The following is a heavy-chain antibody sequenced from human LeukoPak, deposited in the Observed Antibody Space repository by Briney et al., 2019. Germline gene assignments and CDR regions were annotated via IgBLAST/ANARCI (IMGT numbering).Heavy chain of an antibody. V-gene: IGHV3-21*01. Sequence: GGSLRLSCAASGFTFSSYSMNWVRQAPGKGLEWVSSISSSSSYIYYAGSVKGRFTISRDNAKNSLYLQMNSLRAEDTAVYYCAIVVGVPGYWGQGTLVTVSS. CDR3: AIVVGVPGY. D-gene: IGHD1-26*01. CDR1: GFTFSSYS. CDR2: ISSSSSYI. J-gene: IGHJ4*02.